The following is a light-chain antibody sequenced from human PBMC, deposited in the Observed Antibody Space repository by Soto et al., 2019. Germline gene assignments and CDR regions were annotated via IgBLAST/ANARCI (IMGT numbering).Light chain of an antibody. CDR2: LYSDGTH. CDR3: QTWDTGILV. J-gene: IGLJ2*01. Sequence: QPVLTQSPSASASLGASAKVTCTLSSGHSNYAIAWHQQQPEKGPRYLMKLYSDGTHTRGDGIPDRFSGSSSGAERYLTISSLQSEDEADYYCQTWDTGILVFGGGTKLTVL. CDR1: SGHSNYA. V-gene: IGLV4-69*01.